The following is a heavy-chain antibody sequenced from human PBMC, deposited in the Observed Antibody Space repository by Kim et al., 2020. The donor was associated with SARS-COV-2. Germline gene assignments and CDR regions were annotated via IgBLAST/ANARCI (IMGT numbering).Heavy chain of an antibody. D-gene: IGHD2-2*01. Sequence: SETLSLTCTVSGDSISSYYWSWIRQSPGKGLEWIAYIYYSGSINYNPSLKSRVTISVDTSKNQFSLKLSSVTAADTAVYYCAKLVGLPAAMGWFDPWGQGTVVTVSS. CDR1: GDSISSYY. CDR2: IYYSGSI. CDR3: AKLVGLPAAMGWFDP. J-gene: IGHJ5*02. V-gene: IGHV4-59*01.